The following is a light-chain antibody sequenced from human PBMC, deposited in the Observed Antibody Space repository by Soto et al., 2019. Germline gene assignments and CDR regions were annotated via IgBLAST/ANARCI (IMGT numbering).Light chain of an antibody. Sequence: QSALSQPASLSGSPGQTITISCTGTSTDVGGYNAASWYQHHPGKAPKLIIYEVTHRPSGVSDRFSASKSGNTASLTISGLQAEDEADYYCNSFRVSHLYVFGTGTKVTVL. CDR3: NSFRVSHLYV. CDR2: EVT. CDR1: STDVGGYNA. V-gene: IGLV2-14*01. J-gene: IGLJ1*01.